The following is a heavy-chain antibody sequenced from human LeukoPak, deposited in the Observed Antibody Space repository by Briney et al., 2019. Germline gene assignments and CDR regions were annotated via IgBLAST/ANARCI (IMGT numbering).Heavy chain of an antibody. CDR3: AREEKWLTPFLDR. CDR1: GGTFTTYA. V-gene: IGHV1-69*15. D-gene: IGHD6-19*01. J-gene: IGHJ5*02. CDR2: IIPMFGRT. Sequence: SVKVSCKASGGTFTTYAVTWVRQAPGQGLEWMGRIIPMFGRTNYAQKFQGRVTITADESTTTTYMELSGLRSEDTAVYYCAREEKWLTPFLDRWGQGTLVTVSS.